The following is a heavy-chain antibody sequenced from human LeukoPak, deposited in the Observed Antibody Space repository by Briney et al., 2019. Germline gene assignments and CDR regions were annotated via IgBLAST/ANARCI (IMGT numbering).Heavy chain of an antibody. CDR3: ARRFSGSSGWYLFDF. CDR1: GYDFTTHW. V-gene: IGHV5-51*01. Sequence: GESLKISCQGSGYDFTTHWIGWVRQMPGKGLEWMGIIYPGDSDTRYRPSFQGQVTISADKSISIAYLQWSSLKASDTAMYYCARRFSGSSGWYLFDFWGQGTLVTVSS. CDR2: IYPGDSDT. D-gene: IGHD6-19*01. J-gene: IGHJ4*02.